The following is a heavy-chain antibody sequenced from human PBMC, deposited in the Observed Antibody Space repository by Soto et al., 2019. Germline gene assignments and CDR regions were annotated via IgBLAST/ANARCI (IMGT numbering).Heavy chain of an antibody. Sequence: GGSLILSCAASGFGFTFSTSAMSWDRQAPGKGLEWVSAIRGSGGSTYYADSVKGRFTISRDNSKNTLYLQMNSLRAEDTAVYYCAKDFYDSSGYTDLGAFDIWGQGTMVTVSS. V-gene: IGHV3-23*01. CDR2: IRGSGGST. CDR3: AKDFYDSSGYTDLGAFDI. J-gene: IGHJ3*02. D-gene: IGHD3-22*01. CDR1: GFGFTFSTSA.